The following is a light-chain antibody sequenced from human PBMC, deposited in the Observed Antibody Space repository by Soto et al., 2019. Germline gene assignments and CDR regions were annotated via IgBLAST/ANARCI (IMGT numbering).Light chain of an antibody. CDR3: QQYNNWPPLIT. V-gene: IGKV3-15*01. CDR1: QSVSSN. J-gene: IGKJ5*01. CDR2: GAS. Sequence: EIVMTQSPATLSVSPGERATLSFRASQSVSSNLAWYQQKPGQAPRLLIYGASTRATGIPARFSGSGSGTEFTLTISSLQSEDFAVYYCQQYNNWPPLITFGQGTRLENK.